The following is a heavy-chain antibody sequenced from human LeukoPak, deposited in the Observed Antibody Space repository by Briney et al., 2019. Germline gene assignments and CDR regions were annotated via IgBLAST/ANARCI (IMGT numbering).Heavy chain of an antibody. CDR1: GFTFSSYA. V-gene: IGHV3-64*01. CDR3: ARDRDSSGYYYVGPDY. J-gene: IGHJ4*02. Sequence: GGSLRLSCAASGFTFSSYAMHWVRQAPGKGLEYVSAISSNGGSTYYANSAKGKFTISRDNSKNTLYLQMGSLRAEDMAVYYCARDRDSSGYYYVGPDYWGQGTLVTVSS. CDR2: ISSNGGST. D-gene: IGHD3-22*01.